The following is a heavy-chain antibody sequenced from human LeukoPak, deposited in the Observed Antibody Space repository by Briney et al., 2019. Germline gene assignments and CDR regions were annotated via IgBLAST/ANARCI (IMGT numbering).Heavy chain of an antibody. J-gene: IGHJ5*02. Sequence: GGSLRLSCAASGFTFSSYAMSWVRQAPGKGLEWVSAISGSGGSTYYADSVKGRFTISRDNSKNTLYLQMNSLRAEDTAVYYCARDHASGDFWSGPAPWGQGTLVTVSS. CDR2: ISGSGGST. V-gene: IGHV3-23*01. D-gene: IGHD3-3*01. CDR1: GFTFSSYA. CDR3: ARDHASGDFWSGPAP.